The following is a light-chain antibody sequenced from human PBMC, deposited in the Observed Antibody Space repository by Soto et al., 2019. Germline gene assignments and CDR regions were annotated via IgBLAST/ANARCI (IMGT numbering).Light chain of an antibody. V-gene: IGKV1-5*03. J-gene: IGKJ1*01. CDR3: QQYNSYPWT. Sequence: DIQMTQSPHTLSASVGDRVTITCRASQSISSWLAWYQQKPGKAPKLLIYKASSLESGVPSRFSGSGSGTEFTLTISSLQPDDFATYYCQQYNSYPWTFGQGTKVDIK. CDR1: QSISSW. CDR2: KAS.